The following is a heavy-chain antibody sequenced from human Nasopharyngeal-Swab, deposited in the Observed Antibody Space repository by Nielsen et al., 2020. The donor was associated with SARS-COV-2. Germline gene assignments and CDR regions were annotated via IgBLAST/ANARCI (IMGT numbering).Heavy chain of an antibody. J-gene: IGHJ1*01. CDR3: ARDLGGGYCTTTSCPGS. CDR2: TEIGGTT. Sequence: GGSLRLSCAVSGLTVSSTYMSWVRQAPGKGLEWVSVTEIGGTTHYADSVKGRFSISRDSSTNTLYLQMNNVRAEDTAVYYCARDLGGGYCTTTSCPGSWGQGTPVTVSS. CDR1: GLTVSSTY. D-gene: IGHD2-2*01. V-gene: IGHV3-53*01.